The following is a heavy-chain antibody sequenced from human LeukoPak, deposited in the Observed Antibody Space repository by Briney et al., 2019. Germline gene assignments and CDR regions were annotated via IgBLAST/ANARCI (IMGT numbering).Heavy chain of an antibody. J-gene: IGHJ4*02. Sequence: PGGSLRLSCAASAFTFRSFWMHWARHAPGKGPVWVSSINSDGSSTTYADSVTGRFTISRDNAKNTLYLQMNSLRVEDTAVYYCARGSKYSSSWYVDYWGQGTLVTVSS. V-gene: IGHV3-74*01. CDR3: ARGSKYSSSWYVDY. D-gene: IGHD6-13*01. CDR2: INSDGSST. CDR1: AFTFRSFW.